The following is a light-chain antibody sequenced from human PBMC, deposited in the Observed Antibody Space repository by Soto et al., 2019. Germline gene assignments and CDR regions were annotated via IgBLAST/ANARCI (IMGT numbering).Light chain of an antibody. Sequence: DIQMTQSPSSVSASVGDRVTITCRASQGIGNWVAWYQQKPGKAPKLLIYSASTLLPGAPSRFSGSGSGTDFTLTIGSLQPEDFATYYCQQARSLPRTFGGGTKVEFK. CDR2: SAS. CDR1: QGIGNW. J-gene: IGKJ4*01. V-gene: IGKV1-12*01. CDR3: QQARSLPRT.